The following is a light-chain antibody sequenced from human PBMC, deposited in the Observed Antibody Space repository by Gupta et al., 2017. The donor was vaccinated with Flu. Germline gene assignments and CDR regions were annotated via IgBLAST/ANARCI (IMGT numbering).Light chain of an antibody. CDR1: SSNIEVNP. CDR2: RNN. CDR3: AAWDDSLNAYV. J-gene: IGLJ1*01. V-gene: IGLV1-44*01. Sequence: QSVLTQSPSASGTPGQRVTISCSGSSSNIEVNPVSWYLHLPGTAPKLLISRNNQRPSGVPDRFSASKSGTSASLAISGLQSEDEADYYCAAWDDSLNAYVFGTGTRVIVV.